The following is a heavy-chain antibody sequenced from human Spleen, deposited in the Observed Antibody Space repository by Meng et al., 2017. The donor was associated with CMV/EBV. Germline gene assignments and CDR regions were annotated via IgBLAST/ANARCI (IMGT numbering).Heavy chain of an antibody. D-gene: IGHD3-10*01. CDR1: GFSFGDYA. CDR2: IKQDGGET. V-gene: IGHV3-7*01. Sequence: GGSLRLSCAASGFSFGDYAMHWVRQAPGQGLEWVAKIKQDGGETYYVDSVKGRFTISRDNAKNSLYLQMNSLRVEDTAVYYCARDNHGFGELREDAWGQGTTVTVSS. J-gene: IGHJ6*02. CDR3: ARDNHGFGELREDA.